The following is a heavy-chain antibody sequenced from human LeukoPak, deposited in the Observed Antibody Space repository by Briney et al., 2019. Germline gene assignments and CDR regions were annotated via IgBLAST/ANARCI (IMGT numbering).Heavy chain of an antibody. CDR1: GFTFNNYA. J-gene: IGHJ4*02. CDR2: ISSSGDST. Sequence: PGGSLRLSCAASGFTFNNYAMSWVRQAPGKGLEWVSVISSSGDSTYYAGSVKGRFTISRDKSKNMLYLQMNSLRAEDTAVYYCARDLIAAAGTHTYYFDYWGQGTLVTVSS. D-gene: IGHD6-13*01. CDR3: ARDLIAAAGTHTYYFDY. V-gene: IGHV3-23*01.